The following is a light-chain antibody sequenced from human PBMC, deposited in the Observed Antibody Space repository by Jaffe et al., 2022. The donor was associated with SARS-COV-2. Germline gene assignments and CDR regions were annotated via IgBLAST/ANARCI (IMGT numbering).Light chain of an antibody. CDR1: QSLLHNNGYNY. CDR2: LGS. Sequence: DIVMTQSALSLPVTPGEPASISCRSSQSLLHNNGYNYLEWYLQKPGQSPQLLIYLGSNRASGVPDRFSGSGSGTDFTLKISRVEAEDVGVYYCMQALQTPPWTFGQGTKVEIK. J-gene: IGKJ1*01. CDR3: MQALQTPPWT. V-gene: IGKV2-28*01.